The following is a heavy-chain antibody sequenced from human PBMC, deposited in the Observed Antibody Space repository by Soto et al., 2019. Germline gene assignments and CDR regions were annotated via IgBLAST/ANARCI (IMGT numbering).Heavy chain of an antibody. D-gene: IGHD1-1*01. CDR2: LSGSGGST. CDR1: GFTFSSYA. J-gene: IGHJ6*04. V-gene: IGHV3-23*01. Sequence: EVQLLEAGGGLVQPGGSQRLSCAASGFTFSSYAMTWVRQAPGKGLEWVSTLSGSGGSTYYAASVKGRFTISRDNSKDTLYLEMNSLRGEDTAVYFCAKQQGPGTPYYYAMDVWGKGTAVTVSS. CDR3: AKQQGPGTPYYYAMDV.